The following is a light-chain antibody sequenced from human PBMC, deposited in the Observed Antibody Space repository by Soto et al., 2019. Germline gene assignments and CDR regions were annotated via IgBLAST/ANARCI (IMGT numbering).Light chain of an antibody. J-gene: IGKJ1*01. V-gene: IGKV3-15*01. CDR1: QSVSGN. CDR3: QQYTDWPPT. Sequence: EIVMTQSPATLSVSPGERATLSCRASQSVSGNLVWYQQKPGQAPRLLIYGASTRTTAIPARFSGRGSGTALTLPISSLQSEDLAVYYCQQYTDWPPTFGQGTKVELK. CDR2: GAS.